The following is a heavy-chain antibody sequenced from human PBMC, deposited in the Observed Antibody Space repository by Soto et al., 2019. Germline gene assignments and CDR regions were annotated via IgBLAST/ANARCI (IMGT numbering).Heavy chain of an antibody. V-gene: IGHV4-4*02. CDR2: IHHSGSS. Sequence: QVQLHESGPGLVKPSETLSLTCAVSGASISNNNWWSWVRQPPGKGLEWIGEIHHSGSSNYTPTLKGPDTRSADKSKNQLSLTLSSVTAANTAVYYGERHARYARDVWAKGRTVTVSS. CDR1: GASISNNNW. D-gene: IGHD1-1*01. J-gene: IGHJ6*01. CDR3: ERHARYARDV.